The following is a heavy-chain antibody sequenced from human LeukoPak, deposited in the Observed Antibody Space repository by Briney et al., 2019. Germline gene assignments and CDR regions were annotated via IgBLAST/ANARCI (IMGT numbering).Heavy chain of an antibody. Sequence: SETLSLTCAVYGGSVSGYYWSWIRQPPGKGLEWIGEINHSGGTNYNPSLKSRVTISIDTSKNQFSLRLDSVTAADTAVYYCARDYFRRSGFDIWGQGTVVTVSS. CDR2: INHSGGT. CDR1: GGSVSGYY. D-gene: IGHD3-3*01. J-gene: IGHJ3*02. CDR3: ARDYFRRSGFDI. V-gene: IGHV4-34*01.